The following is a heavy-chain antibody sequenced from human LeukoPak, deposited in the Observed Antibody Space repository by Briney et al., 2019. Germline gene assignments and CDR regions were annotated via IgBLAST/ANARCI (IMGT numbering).Heavy chain of an antibody. V-gene: IGHV4-34*01. Sequence: SETLSLTCAVYGGSFSGYYWSWIRQPPGKGLEWIGEINHSGSTNYHPSLKSRVTISVDTSKNQFSLKLSSVTAADTAVYYRTRTDSGTAIDYWGQGTLVPVSS. CDR3: TRTDSGTAIDY. D-gene: IGHD6-25*01. CDR2: INHSGST. J-gene: IGHJ4*02. CDR1: GGSFSGYY.